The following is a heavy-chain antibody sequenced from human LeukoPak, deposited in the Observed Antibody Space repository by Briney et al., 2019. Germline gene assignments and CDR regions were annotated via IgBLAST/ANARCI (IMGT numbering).Heavy chain of an antibody. CDR2: ISPDTGDT. V-gene: IGHV1-18*01. J-gene: IGHJ4*02. CDR1: GYTFTSYG. Sequence: VASVKVSCKASGYTFTSYGISWVRQAPGQGLEWMGGISPDTGDTNYAQKFQGRVTMTTDTSISTAYMELTRLRSDDTAIYFCARDTPLDYWGRGTQVTVSS. CDR3: ARDTPLDY.